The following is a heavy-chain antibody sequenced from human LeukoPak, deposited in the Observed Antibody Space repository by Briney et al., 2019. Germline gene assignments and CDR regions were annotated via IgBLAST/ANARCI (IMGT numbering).Heavy chain of an antibody. CDR3: ARHGRYNWFDP. Sequence: PSETLSLTCAVYGGSFSGYYWSWIRQPPGKGLEWIGYIYYSGSTNYNPSLKSRVTISVDTSKNQFSLKLSSVTAADTAVYYCARHGRYNWFDPWGQGTLVTVSS. CDR1: GGSFSGYY. V-gene: IGHV4-59*08. CDR2: IYYSGST. J-gene: IGHJ5*02. D-gene: IGHD1-26*01.